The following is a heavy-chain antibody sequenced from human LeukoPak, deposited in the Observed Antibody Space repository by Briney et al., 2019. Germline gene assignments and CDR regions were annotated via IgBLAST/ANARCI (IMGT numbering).Heavy chain of an antibody. CDR3: ARKAAAGIPPLYNWFDP. D-gene: IGHD6-13*01. Sequence: KSSETLSLTCTVSGGSITNYYWSWIRQPPGKGLEWLGYIYYTGSTNYNPSLRSRVTISVDTSKNQLSLKLTSVTPADTAVYYCARKAAAGIPPLYNWFDPWGQGTLVTVSA. J-gene: IGHJ5*02. V-gene: IGHV4-59*01. CDR2: IYYTGST. CDR1: GGSITNYY.